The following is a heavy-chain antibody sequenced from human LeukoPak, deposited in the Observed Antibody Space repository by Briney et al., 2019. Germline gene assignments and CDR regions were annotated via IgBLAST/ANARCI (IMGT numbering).Heavy chain of an antibody. Sequence: GGSLRLSCAASGFSFSDYYMSWIRQAPGKGLEWVSYISGSSSHTNYADSVKGRFTISRDNSKNTLYLQMSSLSAEDTAVYYCARTTTPHYYGSGSYALGYWGQGTLVTVPS. D-gene: IGHD3-10*01. CDR3: ARTTTPHYYGSGSYALGY. V-gene: IGHV3-11*06. CDR2: ISGSSSHT. CDR1: GFSFSDYY. J-gene: IGHJ4*02.